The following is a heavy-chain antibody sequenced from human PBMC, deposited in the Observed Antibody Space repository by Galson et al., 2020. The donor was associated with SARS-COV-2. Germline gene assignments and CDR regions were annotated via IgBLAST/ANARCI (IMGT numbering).Heavy chain of an antibody. CDR1: DYKFINYG. Sequence: ASVKVSCKASDYKFINYGFSWVRQAPGQGMEWMGWISAYNGNTKYAQKVQGRVTMTTDTSTRTAYMELRSLRSDDTAVYYCARDGDILTGDQDYWGQGTLVTVSS. CDR3: ARDGDILTGDQDY. J-gene: IGHJ4*02. CDR2: ISAYNGNT. D-gene: IGHD3-9*01. V-gene: IGHV1-18*01.